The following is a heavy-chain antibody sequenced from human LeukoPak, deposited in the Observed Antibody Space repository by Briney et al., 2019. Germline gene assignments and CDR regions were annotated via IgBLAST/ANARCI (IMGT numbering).Heavy chain of an antibody. V-gene: IGHV1-46*03. CDR1: GYTFTGYY. CDR2: INPSGGST. D-gene: IGHD3-22*01. CDR3: ARRITMNRDAFDI. J-gene: IGHJ3*02. Sequence: ASVKVSCKASGYTFTGYYMHWVRQAPGQGLEWMGIINPSGGSTSYAQKFQGRVTMTRDTSTSTVYMELSSLRSEDTAVYYCARRITMNRDAFDIWGQGTMVTVSS.